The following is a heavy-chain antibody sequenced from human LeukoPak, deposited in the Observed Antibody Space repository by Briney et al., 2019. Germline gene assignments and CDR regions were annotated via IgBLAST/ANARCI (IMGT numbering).Heavy chain of an antibody. CDR2: IGTGGET. V-gene: IGHV3-23*01. D-gene: IGHD4-17*01. CDR1: GFIFSAYA. J-gene: IGHJ4*02. Sequence: PGGSLRFSCAASGFIFSAYAMSWVRKAPGQGLEWVSVIGTGGETHYADSVRGRFTISRNNFKNTLYLQMNSLRAEDTAVYYCAKRVTVTTKYFDSWGQGTLVTVSS. CDR3: AKRVTVTTKYFDS.